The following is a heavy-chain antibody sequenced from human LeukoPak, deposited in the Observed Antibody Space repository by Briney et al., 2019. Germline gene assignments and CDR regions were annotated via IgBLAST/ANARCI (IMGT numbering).Heavy chain of an antibody. CDR3: ARGPPGGSSGYYYSFDY. Sequence: ASVKVSCKASGYTFTSYYMHWVRQAPGQGLEWMGIINPSGGSTSYAQKFQGRVTMTRDTSTSTVYMELSSLRSEDTAVCYCARGPPGGSSGYYYSFDYWGQGTLVTVSS. V-gene: IGHV1-46*01. J-gene: IGHJ4*02. D-gene: IGHD3-22*01. CDR2: INPSGGST. CDR1: GYTFTSYY.